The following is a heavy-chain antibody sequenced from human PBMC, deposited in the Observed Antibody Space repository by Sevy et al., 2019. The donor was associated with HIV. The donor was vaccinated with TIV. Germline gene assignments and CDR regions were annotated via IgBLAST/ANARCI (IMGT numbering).Heavy chain of an antibody. D-gene: IGHD6-19*01. CDR1: GFTFSSYG. CDR3: AKDTHSSGWPYYYYYMDV. Sequence: GGSLRLSCAASGFTFSSYGMHWARQAPGKGLEWVAVISYDGSNKYYADSVKGRFTISRDNSKNTLYLQMNSLRAEDTAVYYCAKDTHSSGWPYYYYYMDVWGKGTTVTVSS. J-gene: IGHJ6*03. CDR2: ISYDGSNK. V-gene: IGHV3-30*18.